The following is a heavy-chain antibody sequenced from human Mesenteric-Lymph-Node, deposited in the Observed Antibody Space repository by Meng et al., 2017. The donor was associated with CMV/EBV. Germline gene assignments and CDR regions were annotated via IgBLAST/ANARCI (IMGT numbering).Heavy chain of an antibody. CDR3: ARDFRNDYGDY. CDR1: GDSSPCNSVF. J-gene: IGHJ4*02. CDR2: TYYRSRWFN. V-gene: IGHV6-1*01. Sequence: GDSSPCNSVFWNWIRQSPSRGLEWLGRTYYRSRWFNDYAISVKSRIIINPDTSKNQVSLELHSVTPEDTAVYYCARDFRNDYGDYWGQGTLVTVSS.